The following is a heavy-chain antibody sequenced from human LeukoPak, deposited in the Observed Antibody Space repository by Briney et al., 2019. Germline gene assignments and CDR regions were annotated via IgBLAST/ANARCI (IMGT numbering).Heavy chain of an antibody. D-gene: IGHD5-18*01. V-gene: IGHV1-46*01. Sequence: ASVKVSCKASGYTFTSYYMHWVRQAPGQGLEWMGIINPSGGSTGYAQKFQGRVTMTRDTSTSTVYMELSSLRSEDTAVYYCARGYGSGYSYGSVDYWGQGTLVTVSS. J-gene: IGHJ4*02. CDR2: INPSGGST. CDR3: ARGYGSGYSYGSVDY. CDR1: GYTFTSYY.